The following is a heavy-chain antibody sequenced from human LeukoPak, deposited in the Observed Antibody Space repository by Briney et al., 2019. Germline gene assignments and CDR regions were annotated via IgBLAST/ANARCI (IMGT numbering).Heavy chain of an antibody. CDR3: AKGYSYAKGYFDY. V-gene: IGHV3-23*01. CDR1: GFTFSSYA. J-gene: IGHJ4*02. Sequence: GGSLRLSCAASGFTFSSYAMSWVRQAPEKGLEWVATISGSGGGTYYADSVRGRFTISRDDSENTLYLQMNSLRAEDTAVYYCAKGYSYAKGYFDYWGRGTLVTVSS. D-gene: IGHD5-18*01. CDR2: ISGSGGGT.